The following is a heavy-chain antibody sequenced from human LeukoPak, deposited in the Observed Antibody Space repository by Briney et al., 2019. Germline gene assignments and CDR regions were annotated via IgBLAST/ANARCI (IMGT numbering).Heavy chain of an antibody. CDR3: ARDRGGGESWFDP. J-gene: IGHJ5*02. CDR2: ISADGHNT. D-gene: IGHD5-24*01. Sequence: GGSLRLSCAASGFTFSTYGMNWVRQAPGKGLEWVSAISADGHNTYYTDSVKGRFTISRDNSRNTLYLQMNSLRAEDTAIYYCARDRGGGESWFDPWGQGTVVTVSS. V-gene: IGHV3-23*01. CDR1: GFTFSTYG.